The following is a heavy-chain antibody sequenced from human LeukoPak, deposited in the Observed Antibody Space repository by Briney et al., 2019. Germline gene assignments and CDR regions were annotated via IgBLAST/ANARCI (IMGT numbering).Heavy chain of an antibody. V-gene: IGHV4-30-2*01. J-gene: IGHJ3*02. CDR1: GGSISSGGYS. Sequence: SQTLSLTCAVSGGSISSGGYSWSWIRQPPGKGLEWIGYIYHSGSTYYNPSLKSRVTISVDRSKNQFSLKLSSVTAADTAVYYCARYDILTGKNAFDIWGQGTMVTVSS. D-gene: IGHD3-9*01. CDR2: IYHSGST. CDR3: ARYDILTGKNAFDI.